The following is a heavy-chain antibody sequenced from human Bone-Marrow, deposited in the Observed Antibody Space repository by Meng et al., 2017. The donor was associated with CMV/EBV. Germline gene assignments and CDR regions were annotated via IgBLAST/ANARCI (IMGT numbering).Heavy chain of an antibody. V-gene: IGHV3-21*04. Sequence: GESLKISCAASGFTFNTHSMNWVRQAPGKGLEWISSISGGGDTIYYADSVYGRFTISRDNAENSLYLQMNSLRAEDTAIYYCASLGYCSSTSCYTLDYWGQGTLVTVSS. J-gene: IGHJ4*02. CDR2: ISGGGDTI. CDR3: ASLGYCSSTSCYTLDY. D-gene: IGHD2-2*02. CDR1: GFTFNTHS.